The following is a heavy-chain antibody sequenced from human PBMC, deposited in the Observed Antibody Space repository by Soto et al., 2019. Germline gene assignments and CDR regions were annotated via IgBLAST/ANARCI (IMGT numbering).Heavy chain of an antibody. CDR2: INHSGST. V-gene: IGHV4-34*01. Sequence: PSGTLSLTCAVYGGSFSGYYWSWIRQSPGKGLEWIGEINHSGSTNYNPSLKSRVTISVDTSKNQFSLKLSSVTAADTAVYYCARRRVVTRKRFDYWGQGTLVTVSS. J-gene: IGHJ4*02. D-gene: IGHD2-21*02. CDR3: ARRRVVTRKRFDY. CDR1: GGSFSGYY.